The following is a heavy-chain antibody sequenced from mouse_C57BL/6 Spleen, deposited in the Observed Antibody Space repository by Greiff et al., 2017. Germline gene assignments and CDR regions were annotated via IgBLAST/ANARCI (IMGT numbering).Heavy chain of an antibody. Sequence: EVKLMESGGGLVKPGGSLKLSCAASGFTFSSYTMSWVRQTPEKRLEWVATISGGGNTYYPDSVKGRFTISRDNAKNTLYLQMSSRRSEDTALYYCARRYYGSRYFDYWGQGTTLTVSS. CDR2: ISGGGNT. V-gene: IGHV5-9*01. D-gene: IGHD1-1*01. CDR1: GFTFSSYT. J-gene: IGHJ2*01. CDR3: ARRYYGSRYFDY.